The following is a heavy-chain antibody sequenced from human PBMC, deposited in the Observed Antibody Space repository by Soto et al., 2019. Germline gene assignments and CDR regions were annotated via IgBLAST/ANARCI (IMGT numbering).Heavy chain of an antibody. D-gene: IGHD1-26*01. CDR1: GFTFSSYG. CDR3: TRDPYGGSRYYFDS. V-gene: IGHV3-30*03. J-gene: IGHJ4*02. CDR2: ISYDGSNK. Sequence: GSLRLSCAASGFTFSSYGMHWVRQAPGKGLEWVAVISYDGSNKYYADSVKGRFTISKDNSQNMLYLQMHSLRPEDTAVYYCTRDPYGGSRYYFDSWGQGTLVTVSS.